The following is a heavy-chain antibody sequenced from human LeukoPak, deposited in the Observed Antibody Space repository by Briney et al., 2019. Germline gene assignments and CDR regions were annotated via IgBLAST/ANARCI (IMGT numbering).Heavy chain of an antibody. D-gene: IGHD4-23*01. CDR1: GFTVSSNY. CDR2: ISSSGSTI. CDR3: ARGRRRGNSDY. Sequence: PGGSLRLSCAASGFTVSSNYMSWVRQAPGKGLEWVSYISSSGSTIYYADSVKGRFPISRDNAKNSLYLQMNSLRAEDTAVYYCARGRRRGNSDYWGQGTLVTVSS. J-gene: IGHJ4*02. V-gene: IGHV3-11*04.